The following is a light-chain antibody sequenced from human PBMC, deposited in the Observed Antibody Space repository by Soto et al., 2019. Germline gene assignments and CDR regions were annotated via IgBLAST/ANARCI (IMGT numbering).Light chain of an antibody. CDR3: LSHTTSRTYV. V-gene: IGLV2-14*03. Sequence: QSALTQPASVSGSPGQSITISCSGTSSDIGAYEYVSWYQQHPGKPPKLMIYNINNRPSGVSYRFSGSKSGNTASLTISRRQTEDEADYYCLSHTTSRTYVFGPGTKVTVL. J-gene: IGLJ1*01. CDR2: NIN. CDR1: SSDIGAYEY.